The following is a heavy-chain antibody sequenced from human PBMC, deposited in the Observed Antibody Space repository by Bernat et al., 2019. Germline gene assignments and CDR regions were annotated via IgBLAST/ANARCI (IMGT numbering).Heavy chain of an antibody. CDR2: IWYDGSNK. D-gene: IGHD2-15*01. CDR3: ARDPRYCSGGSCYLDYYYYGMDV. Sequence: QVQLVESGGGVVQPGRSLRLSCAASGFTFSTYGMHWVRQAPGKGLEWVALIWYDGSNKYYADSVKGRFTISRDNSKNTLYLQMNSLRAEDTAVYYCARDPRYCSGGSCYLDYYYYGMDVWGQGTTVTVSS. CDR1: GFTFSTYG. J-gene: IGHJ6*02. V-gene: IGHV3-33*01.